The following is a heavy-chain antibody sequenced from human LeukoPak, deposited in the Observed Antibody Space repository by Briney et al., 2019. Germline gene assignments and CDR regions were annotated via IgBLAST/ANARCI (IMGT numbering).Heavy chain of an antibody. CDR3: AGQFDP. V-gene: IGHV4-61*02. J-gene: IGHJ5*02. Sequence: PSETLSLTCTASGGSISSGSYYWSWIRQPAGKGLEWIGRIYTSGSTNYNPSLKSRVTISVDTSKNQFSLKLSSVTAADTAVYYCAGQFDPWGQGTLVTVSS. CDR2: IYTSGST. CDR1: GGSISSGSYY.